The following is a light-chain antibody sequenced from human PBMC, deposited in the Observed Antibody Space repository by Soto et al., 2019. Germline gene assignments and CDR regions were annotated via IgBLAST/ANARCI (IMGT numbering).Light chain of an antibody. Sequence: ALQMTQSPSSLSVSVGDRVTITCRASQDIRNDLGWYQQKPGKTPKLLIFAASSLQSGVPSRFSGSGSGTDFTLTISSLQPEDFATYYCLQDFNYPWTFGQGTKVEIE. CDR3: LQDFNYPWT. CDR2: AAS. V-gene: IGKV1-6*01. J-gene: IGKJ1*01. CDR1: QDIRND.